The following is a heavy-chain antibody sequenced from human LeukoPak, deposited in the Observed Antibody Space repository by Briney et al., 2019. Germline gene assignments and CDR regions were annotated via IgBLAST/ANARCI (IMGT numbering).Heavy chain of an antibody. V-gene: IGHV3-30-3*01. Sequence: RGSLRLSCAASGFTFSSYAMHWVRQAPGKGLEWVAVISYDGSNKYYADSVKGRFTISRDNSKNTLYLQMNSLRAEDTAVYYCARSCSGGSCYDYWGQGTLVTVSS. J-gene: IGHJ4*02. CDR3: ARSCSGGSCYDY. D-gene: IGHD2-15*01. CDR2: ISYDGSNK. CDR1: GFTFSSYA.